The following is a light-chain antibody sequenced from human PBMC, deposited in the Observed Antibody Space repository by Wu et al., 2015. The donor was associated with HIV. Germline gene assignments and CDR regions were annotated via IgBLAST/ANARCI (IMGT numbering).Light chain of an antibody. CDR2: GAS. J-gene: IGKJ1*01. Sequence: EIVMTQSPATLSVSPGERAALSCRASQSVSSDLAWYQQKPGQAPRLLIYGASTRATGIPVRISGSGSGTEFTLTISSMQSEDFAVYYCQQYNNWLVTFGQGTKVEIK. V-gene: IGKV3-15*01. CDR3: QQYNNWLVT. CDR1: QSVSSD.